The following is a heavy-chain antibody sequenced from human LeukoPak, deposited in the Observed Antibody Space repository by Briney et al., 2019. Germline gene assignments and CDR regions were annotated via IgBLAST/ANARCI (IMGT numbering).Heavy chain of an antibody. J-gene: IGHJ4*02. CDR2: ISSSGSTI. CDR1: VFTFSSYE. V-gene: IGHV3-48*03. CDR3: ARVAPSSN. Sequence: GGSLRLSRAASVFTFSSYEMNWVRQAPGEGLEWVSYISSSGSTIYYADSVKGRFTISRDNAKTSLYLQMNRLRAEDTAVYYCARVAPSSNWGQGTLVTVSS.